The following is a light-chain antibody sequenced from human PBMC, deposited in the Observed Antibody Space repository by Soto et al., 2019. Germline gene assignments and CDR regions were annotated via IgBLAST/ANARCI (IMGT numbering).Light chain of an antibody. Sequence: EIVMTQSPATLSVSPGERATLSCRASQSVSSNLAWYQQKPGQAPRLLIYDASNRATGIPVRFSGSGSGTEFTLTISSLQSEDFAVYYCQQCDNWPLTFGPGTKVDIK. V-gene: IGKV3-15*01. CDR1: QSVSSN. J-gene: IGKJ3*01. CDR3: QQCDNWPLT. CDR2: DAS.